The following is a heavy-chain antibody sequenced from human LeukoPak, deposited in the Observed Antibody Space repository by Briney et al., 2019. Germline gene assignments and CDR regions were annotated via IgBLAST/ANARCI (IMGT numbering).Heavy chain of an antibody. J-gene: IGHJ3*02. V-gene: IGHV3-48*03. CDR1: GFTVSSFE. Sequence: AGGSLRLSCAVSGFTVSSFEMNWVRQAPGKGLEWVSYISISGSTIYADPVKGRFTISRDNAKNSVHLQMNSLTAEDTAVYYCARGGSGGYYYNAFDIWGQGTMVTASS. CDR2: ISISGSTI. D-gene: IGHD3-22*01. CDR3: ARGGSGGYYYNAFDI.